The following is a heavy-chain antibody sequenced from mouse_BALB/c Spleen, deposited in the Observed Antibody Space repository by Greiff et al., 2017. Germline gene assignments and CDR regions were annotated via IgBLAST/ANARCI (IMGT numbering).Heavy chain of an antibody. J-gene: IGHJ3*01. D-gene: IGHD1-1*01. CDR3: TRMDYGSSFAY. CDR1: GFTFSSYA. V-gene: IGHV5-6-5*01. Sequence: EVKVEESGGGLVKPGGSLKLSCAASGFTFSSYAMSWVRQTPEKRLEWVASISSGGSTYYPDSVKGRFTISRDNARNILYLQMSSLRSEDTAMYYCTRMDYGSSFAYWGQGTLVTVSA. CDR2: ISSGGST.